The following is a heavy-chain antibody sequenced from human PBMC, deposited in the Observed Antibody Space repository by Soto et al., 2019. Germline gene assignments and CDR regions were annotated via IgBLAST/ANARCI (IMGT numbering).Heavy chain of an antibody. CDR1: GDSIISYY. Sequence: QVQLQQSGPGLVKPSGTLSLTCTVSGDSIISYYWIWIRQPPGKGLEWLGYLYYNGGTTSYNPSLKSRVTRSVDTSNNQLSLTLSSVTAADTAVYYCARHQEVRGVIIPYHYYGMDVWGQGTTVTVSS. CDR3: ARHQEVRGVIIPYHYYGMDV. V-gene: IGHV4-59*08. CDR2: LYYNGGTT. J-gene: IGHJ6*02. D-gene: IGHD3-10*01.